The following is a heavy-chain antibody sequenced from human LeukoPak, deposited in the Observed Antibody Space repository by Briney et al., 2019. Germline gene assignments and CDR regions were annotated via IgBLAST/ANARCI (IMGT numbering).Heavy chain of an antibody. CDR1: GFTFSSYS. D-gene: IGHD3-3*01. CDR2: ISSSSSYI. J-gene: IGHJ5*02. V-gene: IGHV3-21*01. CDR3: ARAPRRITIFGLFDP. Sequence: GGSLRLSCAASGFTFSSYSMNWVRQAPGKGLEWVSSISSSSSYIYYADSVKGRFTISRDNAKNSLYLQMNSLRAEDTAVYYCARAPRRITIFGLFDPWGQGTLVTVSS.